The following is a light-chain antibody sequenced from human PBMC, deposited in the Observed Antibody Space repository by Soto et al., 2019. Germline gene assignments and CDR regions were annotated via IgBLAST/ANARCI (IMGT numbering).Light chain of an antibody. J-gene: IGKJ1*01. CDR3: QQYGSFGT. Sequence: EIELTHSPSTLSLSPGSRSTLSCRASQSVSSSYLAWYQQKPGQAPRLLIYGASSRATGIPDWLSGSCSRTEFTLPISRMEPEYFAVYYCQQYGSFGTFGHGTKVDIK. CDR2: GAS. CDR1: QSVSSSY. V-gene: IGKV3-20*01.